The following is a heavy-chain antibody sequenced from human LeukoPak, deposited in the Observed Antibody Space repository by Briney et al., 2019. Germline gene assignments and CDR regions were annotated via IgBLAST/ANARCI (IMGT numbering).Heavy chain of an antibody. J-gene: IGHJ4*02. D-gene: IGHD6-13*01. V-gene: IGHV3-30*02. CDR1: GFSFSSYG. CDR2: IRYDGSNK. CDR3: ARDLTHLSYSSSWYEGDY. Sequence: GGSLRLSCAASGFSFSSYGMHWVRQAPGKGLEWVAFIRYDGSNKYYADSVKGRFTISRDNAKNSLYLQMNSLRAEDTAVYYCARDLTHLSYSSSWYEGDYWGQGTLVTVSS.